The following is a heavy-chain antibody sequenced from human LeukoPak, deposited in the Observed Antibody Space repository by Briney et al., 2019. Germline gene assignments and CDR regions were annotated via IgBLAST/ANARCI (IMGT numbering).Heavy chain of an antibody. V-gene: IGHV3-23*01. CDR2: ISGSGGST. CDR1: GFTFSSYA. J-gene: IGHJ3*02. D-gene: IGHD3-22*01. CDR3: AMDSSGYYYRLNAFDI. Sequence: GGSLRLFCAASGFTFSSYAMSWVRQAPGKGLEWVSAISGSGGSTYYADSVKGRFTISRDNSKNTLYLQMNSLRAEDTAVYYCAMDSSGYYYRLNAFDIWGQGTMVTVSS.